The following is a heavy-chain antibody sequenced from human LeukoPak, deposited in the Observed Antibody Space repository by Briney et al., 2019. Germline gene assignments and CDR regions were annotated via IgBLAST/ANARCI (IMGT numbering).Heavy chain of an antibody. D-gene: IGHD5-12*01. CDR1: GYPFSSYW. J-gene: IGHJ4*02. V-gene: IGHV3-74*01. CDR2: INEGGSST. CDR3: ARRGEDGFGYRY. Sequence: PGGSLRLSCAGSGYPFSSYWMHWVRQVPGKGLVWVSRINEGGSSTSYAESVRGRFTISRDNAKNTLYLQMNSLRSEDTAVYYCARRGEDGFGYRYWGQGTLVTVSS.